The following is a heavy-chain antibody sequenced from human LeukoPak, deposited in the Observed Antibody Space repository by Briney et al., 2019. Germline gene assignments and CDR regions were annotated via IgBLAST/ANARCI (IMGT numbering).Heavy chain of an antibody. CDR2: ISYDGSNK. CDR1: GFTFSNYG. D-gene: IGHD1-26*01. J-gene: IGHJ4*02. Sequence: PGGSLRLSCAASGFTFSNYGMHRVRQAPGKGLEWVAVISYDGSNKYYADSVKGRFTISRDNSKNTLYLQMNSLRAEDTAVYYCAKDKYSGSYGPLDYWGQGTLVTVSS. V-gene: IGHV3-30*18. CDR3: AKDKYSGSYGPLDY.